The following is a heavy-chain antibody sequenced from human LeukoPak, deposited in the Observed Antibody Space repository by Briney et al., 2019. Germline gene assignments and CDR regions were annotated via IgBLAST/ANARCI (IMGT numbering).Heavy chain of an antibody. CDR2: VNTDGSGT. J-gene: IGHJ4*02. V-gene: IGHV3-74*01. D-gene: IGHD2-2*01. CDR3: ARGLAVVPAGVPDY. CDR1: GFTFGTYW. Sequence: GGSLRLSCAASGFTFGTYWMYWVRQTPGKGLVWVARVNTDGSGTTYADSVKGRFTISRDNAKNTLYLQMNSLRDEDTAVYFCARGLAVVPAGVPDYWGQGTLVIVSS.